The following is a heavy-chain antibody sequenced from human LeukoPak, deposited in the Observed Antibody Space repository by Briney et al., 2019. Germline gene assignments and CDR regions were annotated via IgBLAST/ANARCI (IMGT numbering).Heavy chain of an antibody. J-gene: IGHJ6*02. CDR1: GFAFADYA. CDR3: STWAFYHGLDV. D-gene: IGHD2/OR15-2a*01. V-gene: IGHV3-43*02. Sequence: GGSLRLSCAASGFAFADYAMHWVRQIPGKGLECVAHIHADGGRTFYADSVKGRFTVFRDNAKNSLFLQMDSLTSDDTASYYCSTWAFYHGLDVWGQGATVIVSS. CDR2: IHADGGRT.